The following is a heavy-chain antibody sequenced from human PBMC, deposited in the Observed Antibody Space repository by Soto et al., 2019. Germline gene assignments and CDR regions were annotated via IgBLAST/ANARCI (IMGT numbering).Heavy chain of an antibody. J-gene: IGHJ4*02. CDR2: IVSNDEK. CDR1: GFSLSNARMG. CDR3: ARLLATAAHFDY. Sequence: QVTLKESGPVLVNPTETLTVTCTVSGFSLSNARMGVSWIRQPPGKALELLAHIVSNDEKSYSTSLKSRLTISKDTSKSQVAFTMTNLDPVDTATYYCARLLATAAHFDYWGQGTLVTVSS. V-gene: IGHV2-26*01. D-gene: IGHD6-13*01.